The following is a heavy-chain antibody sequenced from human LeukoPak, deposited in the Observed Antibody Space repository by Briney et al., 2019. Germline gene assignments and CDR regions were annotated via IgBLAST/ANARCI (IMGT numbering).Heavy chain of an antibody. CDR1: GFTVTVNY. V-gene: IGHV3-66*01. Sequence: GESLRLSCAVSGFTVTVNYMSWVRQAPGKGLEWVSIIYKSGTISYADSVKGRFIISRDSSTNTLSLQMTSLRAEDTAAYYCAADFYTSYHLGYWGQGTLVTVSS. CDR3: AADFYTSYHLGY. J-gene: IGHJ4*02. D-gene: IGHD3-16*01. CDR2: IYKSGTI.